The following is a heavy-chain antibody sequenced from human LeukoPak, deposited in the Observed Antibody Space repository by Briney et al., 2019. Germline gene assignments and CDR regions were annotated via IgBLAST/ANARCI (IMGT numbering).Heavy chain of an antibody. CDR1: GFTFSSYG. V-gene: IGHV3-30*02. CDR3: ARVGYDSSGYYYYYMDV. CDR2: IRYDGSNK. Sequence: GGSLRLSCAASGFTFSSYGMHWVRQAPGKGLEWVAFIRYDGSNKYYADSVKGRFTISRDNSKNTLYLQMNSLRAEDTAVYYCARVGYDSSGYYYYYMDVWGKGTTVTVSS. J-gene: IGHJ6*03. D-gene: IGHD3-22*01.